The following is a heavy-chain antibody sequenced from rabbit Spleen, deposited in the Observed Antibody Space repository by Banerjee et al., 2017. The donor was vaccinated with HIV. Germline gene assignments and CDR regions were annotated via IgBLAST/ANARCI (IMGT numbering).Heavy chain of an antibody. CDR2: VYAGSSGNT. CDR1: GFSFSSSYD. V-gene: IGHV1S45*01. CDR3: TRDTSSSFSSYGMDL. J-gene: IGHJ6*01. Sequence: QEQLVESGGGLVQPGASLTLTCTASGFSFSSSYDVCWVRQAPGKGLEWIACVYAGSSGNTYSTIWTKGRFTISKTSSTTVTLQMTRLTTADKATYFCTRDTSSSFSSYGMDLWGPGTLVTVS. D-gene: IGHD1-1*01.